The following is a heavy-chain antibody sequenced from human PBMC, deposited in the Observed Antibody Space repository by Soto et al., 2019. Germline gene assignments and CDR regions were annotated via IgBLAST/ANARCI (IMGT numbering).Heavy chain of an antibody. V-gene: IGHV3-73*01. CDR2: IRSGADNYAT. Sequence: KVSCKVSGYTLTELSMHWVRQASGKGLEWVGRIRSGADNYATAYTASMKGRFIISRDDSKNTAYLQMNSLKTEDTAVYYCTRLSTNAPYDACDIWGQGTMVTVSS. J-gene: IGHJ3*02. CDR1: GYTLTELS. D-gene: IGHD2-8*01. CDR3: TRLSTNAPYDACDI.